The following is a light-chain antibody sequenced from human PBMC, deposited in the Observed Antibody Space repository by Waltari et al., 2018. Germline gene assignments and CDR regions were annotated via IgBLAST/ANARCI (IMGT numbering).Light chain of an antibody. CDR1: RGIESY. J-gene: IGKJ5*01. CDR3: QQSYSPPFT. V-gene: IGKV1-39*01. CDR2: DAS. Sequence: RASRGIESYVNWYQQRPGRAPKLLIYDASTLQREVPTRFSGGGIGTDFTLTINNLQPEDFATYFCQQSYSPPFTFGQGTRLEI.